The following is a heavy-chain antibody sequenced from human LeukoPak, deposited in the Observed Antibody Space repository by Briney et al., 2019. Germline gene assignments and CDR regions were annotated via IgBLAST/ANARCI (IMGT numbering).Heavy chain of an antibody. V-gene: IGHV3-23*01. Sequence: PGGSLRLSCAASGFTFSSYAMNWVRQAPGKGLEWVSAITGSGGSTFYADSLKGRFTISRDNSKNTLYLQMNSLRAEDTAAYYCAKGRAAVVGTYDCWGQGTLVTVSS. D-gene: IGHD6-19*01. CDR3: AKGRAAVVGTYDC. CDR1: GFTFSSYA. J-gene: IGHJ4*02. CDR2: ITGSGGST.